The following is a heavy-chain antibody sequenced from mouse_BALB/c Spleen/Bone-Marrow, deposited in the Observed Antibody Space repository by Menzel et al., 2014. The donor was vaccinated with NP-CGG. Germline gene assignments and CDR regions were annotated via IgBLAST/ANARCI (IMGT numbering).Heavy chain of an antibody. CDR2: ISSGGSYT. Sequence: EVKLMESGGDLVKPGGSLKLSGAASGFTFSSYGVSWVRQTPDKRLEWVATISSGGSYTYYPDSVKGRFTISRDNAKNTLYLQMSSLKSEDTAMYYCARRDYDYDGPWFAYWGQGTLVTVSA. V-gene: IGHV5-6*02. CDR1: GFTFSSYG. CDR3: ARRDYDYDGPWFAY. D-gene: IGHD2-4*01. J-gene: IGHJ3*01.